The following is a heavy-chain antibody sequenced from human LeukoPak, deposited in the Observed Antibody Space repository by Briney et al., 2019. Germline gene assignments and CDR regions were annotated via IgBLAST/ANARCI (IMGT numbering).Heavy chain of an antibody. J-gene: IGHJ5*02. CDR3: ARRYGGPRGIHCSSTSCYYGNWFDP. CDR1: GGTFSSYA. V-gene: IGHV1-69*13. Sequence: SVKVSCKASGGTFSSYAISWVQQAPGQGLEWMGGIIPIFGTANYAQKFQGRVTITADESTSSAYMELSSLRSEDTAVYYCARRYGGPRGIHCSSTSCYYGNWFDPWGQGTLVTVSS. D-gene: IGHD2-2*01. CDR2: IIPIFGTA.